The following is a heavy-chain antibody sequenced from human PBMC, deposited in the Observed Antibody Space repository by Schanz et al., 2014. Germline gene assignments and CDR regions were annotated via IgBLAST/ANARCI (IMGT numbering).Heavy chain of an antibody. CDR2: ISGRGDNT. J-gene: IGHJ4*02. CDR1: GFRLSTYG. Sequence: VQLVESGGGVVQPGGSLRLSCAASGFRLSTYGMIWVRQAPGKGLEWVSGISGRGDNTYYADSVKGRFTISRDNAKNSLYLQMNSLRAEDTAVYYCASMSDSGSFDSWGQGTLVTVSS. D-gene: IGHD1-26*01. CDR3: ASMSDSGSFDS. V-gene: IGHV3-21*02.